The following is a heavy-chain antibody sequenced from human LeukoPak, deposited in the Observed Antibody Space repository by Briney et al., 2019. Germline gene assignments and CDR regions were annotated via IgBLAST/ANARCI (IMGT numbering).Heavy chain of an antibody. D-gene: IGHD6-13*01. CDR3: ARGWKQQLVAPDY. Sequence: GASVKVSCKASGGTFSSYAISWVRQAPGQGLEWMGIINPSGGSTSCAQKFQGRVTMTRDTSTSTVYMELSSLRSEDTAVYYCARGWKQQLVAPDYWGQGTLVTVSS. CDR2: INPSGGST. J-gene: IGHJ4*02. V-gene: IGHV1-46*01. CDR1: GGTFSSYA.